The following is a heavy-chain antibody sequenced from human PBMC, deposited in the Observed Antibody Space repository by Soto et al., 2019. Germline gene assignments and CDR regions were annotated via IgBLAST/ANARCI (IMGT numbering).Heavy chain of an antibody. CDR1: GFTFSSYA. CDR2: ISGSGGST. D-gene: IGHD5-18*01. CDR3: ASLPDTAMVMIVDY. J-gene: IGHJ4*02. V-gene: IGHV3-23*01. Sequence: EVQLLESGGGLVQPGGSLRLSCAASGFTFSSYAMSWVRQAPGKGLEWVSAISGSGGSTYYADSVKGRFTISRDNSKNPLYLQMNSLRAEDTAVYYCASLPDTAMVMIVDYWGQGTLVTVSS.